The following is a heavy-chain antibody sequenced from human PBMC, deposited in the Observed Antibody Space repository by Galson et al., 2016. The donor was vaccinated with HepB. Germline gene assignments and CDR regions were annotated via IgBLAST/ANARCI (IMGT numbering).Heavy chain of an antibody. J-gene: IGHJ4*02. D-gene: IGHD6-13*01. V-gene: IGHV1-2*02. CDR2: LNPNSGVT. Sequence: SVKVSCKASGYILTGHYIHWVRQAPGQGLEWMGWLNPNSGVTNDAQKFQGRVTMTRDTSINTAYMELSRLRSDDTAVYYCARETSYSRTFDYWGQGTLVIVSS. CDR3: ARETSYSRTFDY. CDR1: GYILTGHY.